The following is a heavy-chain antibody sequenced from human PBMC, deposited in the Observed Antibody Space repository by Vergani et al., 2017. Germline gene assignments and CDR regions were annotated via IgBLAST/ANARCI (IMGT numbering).Heavy chain of an antibody. J-gene: IGHJ4*02. D-gene: IGHD6-13*01. V-gene: IGHV1-2*02. CDR1: GGTFSSYA. Sequence: QVQLVQSGAEVKKPGSSVKVSCKASGGTFSSYAISWVRQAPGQGLEWMGWINPNSGGTNYAQKFQGRVTMTRDTSISTAYMELSRLRSDDTAVYYCARDLPSSSWHFDYWGQGTLVTVSS. CDR2: INPNSGGT. CDR3: ARDLPSSSWHFDY.